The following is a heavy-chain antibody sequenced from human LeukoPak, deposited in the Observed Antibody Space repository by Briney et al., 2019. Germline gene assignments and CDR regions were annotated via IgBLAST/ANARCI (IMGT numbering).Heavy chain of an antibody. V-gene: IGHV3-30*18. CDR1: GFTFSSYG. CDR2: ISYDGSNK. Sequence: PGGSLRLSCAASGFTFSSYGMHWVRQAPGKGLEWVAVISYDGSNKYYADSVKGRFTISRDNSKNTLYLQMNSQRAEDTAVYYCAKDGLATVNLYFQHWGQGTLVTVSS. J-gene: IGHJ1*01. D-gene: IGHD4-17*01. CDR3: AKDGLATVNLYFQH.